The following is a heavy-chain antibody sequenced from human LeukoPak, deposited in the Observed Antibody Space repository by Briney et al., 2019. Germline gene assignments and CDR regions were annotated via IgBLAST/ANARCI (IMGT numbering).Heavy chain of an antibody. CDR3: ARGEDIAVAGPYYYYGMDV. CDR2: ISYDGSNK. V-gene: IGHV3-30-3*01. D-gene: IGHD6-19*01. Sequence: GRSLRLSCAASGFTFSSYAMHWVRQAPGKGLEWVAVISYDGSNKYYADSVKGRFTISRDNSKNTLYLQMNSLRAEDTAVYYCARGEDIAVAGPYYYYGMDVWGQGTTVTVSS. CDR1: GFTFSSYA. J-gene: IGHJ6*02.